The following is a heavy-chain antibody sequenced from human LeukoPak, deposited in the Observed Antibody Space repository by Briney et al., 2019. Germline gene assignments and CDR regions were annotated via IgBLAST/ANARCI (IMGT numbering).Heavy chain of an antibody. CDR3: AKDEVVPGYYYTDV. Sequence: GGSLRLSCAASGFTVSSNYMSWVRQAPGKGLEWVSIIYSGGSTFYADSVKGRFTISRDNSKNTMYLQMNSLNAEDTAVYYCAKDEVVPGYYYTDVWGRGTTVTISS. V-gene: IGHV3-53*01. J-gene: IGHJ6*03. CDR1: GFTVSSNY. D-gene: IGHD2-2*01. CDR2: IYSGGST.